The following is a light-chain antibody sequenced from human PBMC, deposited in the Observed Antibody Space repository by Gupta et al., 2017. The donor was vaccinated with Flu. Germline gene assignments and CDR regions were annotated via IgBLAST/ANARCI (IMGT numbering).Light chain of an antibody. CDR3: KQSYHTPPR. V-gene: IGKV1-39*01. Sequence: IQIPQSPSSLAAPVGDRVTITCRASQSISSYLNWYQQKPGKAPKLLIYAASSLQSGVPSRFSGSGSGTDFTLNISSLEPEDFGTYYWKQSYHTPPRFGQGTKLEI. CDR1: QSISSY. CDR2: AAS. J-gene: IGKJ2*03.